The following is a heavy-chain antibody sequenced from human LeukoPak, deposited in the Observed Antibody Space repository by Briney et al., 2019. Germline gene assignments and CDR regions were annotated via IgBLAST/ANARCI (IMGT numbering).Heavy chain of an antibody. D-gene: IGHD3-22*01. CDR1: GGTLISYT. J-gene: IGHJ4*02. CDR3: ARDRGRAKWFNCDY. V-gene: IGHV1-69*05. Sequence: ASVKVSCKASGGTLISYTISWVRPAPGQGLEWMGGIIPIFGTANYAQKFQGRVTITTDESTSTAYVELSSLRSEDTAVYYCARDRGRAKWFNCDYWGQGTLVTVSS. CDR2: IIPIFGTA.